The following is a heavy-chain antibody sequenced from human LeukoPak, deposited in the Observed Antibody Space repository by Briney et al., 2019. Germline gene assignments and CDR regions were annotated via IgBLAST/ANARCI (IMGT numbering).Heavy chain of an antibody. CDR3: ARDSYSSSWYSYGGFDP. J-gene: IGHJ5*02. Sequence: GGSLRLCCAASGFTFSSYAMHWVRHAPGKGLEWVADISYDGSNKYYADPVKGRFTISRDNSKNTLYLQMNSLRAEDTAVYYCARDSYSSSWYSYGGFDPWGQGTLVTVSS. D-gene: IGHD6-13*01. V-gene: IGHV3-30-3*01. CDR2: ISYDGSNK. CDR1: GFTFSSYA.